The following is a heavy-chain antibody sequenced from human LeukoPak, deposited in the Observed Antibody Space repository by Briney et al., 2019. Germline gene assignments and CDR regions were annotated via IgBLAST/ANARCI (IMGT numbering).Heavy chain of an antibody. CDR2: LYYTGST. V-gene: IGHV4-59*08. D-gene: IGHD6-19*01. CDR1: GGSITNYY. CDR3: ARHGPGYSSVFDY. J-gene: IGHJ4*02. Sequence: SETLSLICTVSGGSITNYYWSWIRQPTGKGLEWIGYLYYTGSTNYNPSLKSRVTISVDMSKNQFSLKLRSMTAADTAVYYCARHGPGYSSVFDYWGQGTLVTVSS.